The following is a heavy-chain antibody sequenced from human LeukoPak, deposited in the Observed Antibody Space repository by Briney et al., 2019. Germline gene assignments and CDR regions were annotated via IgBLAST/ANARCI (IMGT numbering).Heavy chain of an antibody. V-gene: IGHV1-2*02. CDR3: TTIDETYYYGSGSFPDY. Sequence: ASVKVSCKASGYTFTGYYMHWVRQAPGQGLEWMGWINPNSGGTNYAQKFQGRVTMTRDTSISTAYMELSRLRSDDTAVYYCTTIDETYYYGSGSFPDYWGQGTLVTVSS. CDR1: GYTFTGYY. D-gene: IGHD3-10*01. CDR2: INPNSGGT. J-gene: IGHJ4*02.